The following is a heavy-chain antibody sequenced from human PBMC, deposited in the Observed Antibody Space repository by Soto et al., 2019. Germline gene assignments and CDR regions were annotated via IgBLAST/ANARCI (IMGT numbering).Heavy chain of an antibody. D-gene: IGHD3-16*01. V-gene: IGHV1-69*01. CDR2: IIPIFGTA. CDR3: ARVPRARRFWGGTKGGYNWFDP. CDR1: GGTFSSYA. J-gene: IGHJ5*02. Sequence: QVQLVQSGAEVKKPGSSVKVSCKASGGTFSSYAISWVRQAPGQGLEWMGGIIPIFGTANYAQKFQGRVTITADESTSTAYMELSRLRSEGTAVYYCARVPRARRFWGGTKGGYNWFDPWGQGTLVTVSS.